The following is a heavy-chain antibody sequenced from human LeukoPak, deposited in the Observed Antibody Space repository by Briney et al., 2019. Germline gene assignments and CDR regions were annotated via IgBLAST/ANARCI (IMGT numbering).Heavy chain of an antibody. Sequence: PGGSLRLSCAASGFTFSTFYMSWVRQAPGKGLEWVSVIYSGGSTYYAGFVKGRFTISRDNSKNTLYLQMNSLRAEDTAVYNCARDPRYSYGLDAFDIWGQGTMVTVSS. J-gene: IGHJ3*02. CDR3: ARDPRYSYGLDAFDI. V-gene: IGHV3-66*01. CDR2: IYSGGST. D-gene: IGHD5-18*01. CDR1: GFTFSTFY.